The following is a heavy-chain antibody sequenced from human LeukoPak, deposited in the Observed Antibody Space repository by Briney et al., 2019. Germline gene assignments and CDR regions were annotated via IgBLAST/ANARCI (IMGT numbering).Heavy chain of an antibody. V-gene: IGHV3-15*01. CDR1: GLPFTNAW. CDR2: IKSKSDGGAT. D-gene: IGHD2-15*01. J-gene: IGHJ4*02. Sequence: KTGGSLRLSCAASGLPFTNAWMTWVRQAPGKGLEWVGRIKSKSDGGATDYAAPVKGRFTISRDDSKNTLYLQMSGLKTEDTAVYYCATVWAAGHFDYWGQGTLVTVSS. CDR3: ATVWAAGHFDY.